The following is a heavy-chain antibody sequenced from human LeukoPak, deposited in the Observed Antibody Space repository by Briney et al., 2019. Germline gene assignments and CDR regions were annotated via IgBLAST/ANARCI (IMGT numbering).Heavy chain of an antibody. V-gene: IGHV4-59*01. J-gene: IGHJ3*02. CDR3: ARRRITMVRGVISYAFDI. D-gene: IGHD3-10*01. CDR2: IYYSGST. Sequence: PSETLSLTCTLSGGSISSYYWSWIRQPPGKGLEWIGYIYYSGSTNYNPSLKSRVTISVDTSKNQFSLKLSSVTAADTAVYYCARRRITMVRGVISYAFDIWGQGTMVTVSS. CDR1: GGSISSYY.